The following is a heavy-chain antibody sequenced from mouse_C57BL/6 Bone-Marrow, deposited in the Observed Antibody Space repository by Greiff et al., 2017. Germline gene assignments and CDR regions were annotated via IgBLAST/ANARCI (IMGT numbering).Heavy chain of an antibody. V-gene: IGHV1-7*01. J-gene: IGHJ4*01. D-gene: IGHD1-1*01. Sequence: QVQLQQSGAELAKPGASVKMSCKASGYTFTSYWMHWVKQRPGQGLEWIGYSNPSTGYTEYNQKFKDKATLTADKSSSTAYMQLSSLTSEDSAVYYCASYDGSSYAMDYWGQGTSVTVAS. CDR2: SNPSTGYT. CDR1: GYTFTSYW. CDR3: ASYDGSSYAMDY.